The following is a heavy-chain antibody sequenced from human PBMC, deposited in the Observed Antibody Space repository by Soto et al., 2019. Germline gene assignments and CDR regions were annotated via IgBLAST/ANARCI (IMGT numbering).Heavy chain of an antibody. Sequence: EVQLLESGGGLAQPGGSLRLSCAASGFAFRHFAMTWVRLAPGKGLEWVSVISADGGTTFYADSVKGRFTISRDNSKNTVYLQMNSLRAEDTAVYHCAKRLPDLVWYFGMEVWGQGTTVTVSS. CDR3: AKRLPDLVWYFGMEV. CDR1: GFAFRHFA. D-gene: IGHD6-13*01. V-gene: IGHV3-23*01. J-gene: IGHJ6*02. CDR2: ISADGGTT.